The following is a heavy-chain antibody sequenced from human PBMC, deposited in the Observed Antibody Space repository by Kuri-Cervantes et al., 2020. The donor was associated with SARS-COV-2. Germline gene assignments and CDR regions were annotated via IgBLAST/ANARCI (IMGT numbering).Heavy chain of an antibody. J-gene: IGHJ4*02. Sequence: GESLKISCAASGFNFSRADMHWVRQAPGKGLEWVAFISYDGKHKKCIGSGKGRFAIXRDNSQNTLLLQMTSLRSEDTAMYYCAKDHFGVHDFWGQGTLVTVSS. D-gene: IGHD2-21*01. CDR2: ISYDGKHK. V-gene: IGHV3-30*18. CDR1: GFNFSRAD. CDR3: AKDHFGVHDF.